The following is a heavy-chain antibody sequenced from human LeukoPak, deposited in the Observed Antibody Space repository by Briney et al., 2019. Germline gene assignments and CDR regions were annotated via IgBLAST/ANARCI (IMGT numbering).Heavy chain of an antibody. CDR3: ASSSGVGATYFV. CDR2: IRYDGSNK. V-gene: IGHV3-30*02. D-gene: IGHD1-26*01. J-gene: IGHJ4*02. CDR1: GFTFSSYG. Sequence: GGSLRLSCAASGFTFSSYGMHWVRQAPGKGLEWVAFIRYDGSNKYYADSVRGRFTISRDNAKNSLYLQMNSLRAEDTAVYYCASSSGVGATYFVWGQGTLVTVSS.